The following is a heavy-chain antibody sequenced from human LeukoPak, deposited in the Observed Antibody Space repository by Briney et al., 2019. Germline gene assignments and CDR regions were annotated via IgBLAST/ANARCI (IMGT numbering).Heavy chain of an antibody. J-gene: IGHJ4*02. CDR2: TYYRSKWYN. V-gene: IGHV6-1*01. D-gene: IGHD5-24*01. Sequence: SQTLSLTCAISGDSVSSNSGAWNWVRQPPSRGLEWLGRTYYRSKWYNDYAVSLKSRISINPDTSKNQFSLQLSSVTPEDTAVYYCARGLLKGGFNDWGQGTLVTVSS. CDR1: GDSVSSNSGA. CDR3: ARGLLKGGFND.